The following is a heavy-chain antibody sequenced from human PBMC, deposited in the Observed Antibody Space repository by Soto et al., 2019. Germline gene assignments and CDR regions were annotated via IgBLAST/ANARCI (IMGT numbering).Heavy chain of an antibody. CDR2: IIPNFGTA. J-gene: IGHJ6*02. V-gene: IGHV1-69*01. CDR3: SRRPITIFELIDYYYGMDV. D-gene: IGHD3-3*01. Sequence: QVQLVQSGAEVKKPESSVKVSCKASGGTFSSYAISWVRQAPGQRLEWMGGIIPNFGTANYAQKFQGRVTINANEATSTAYMELSSLRSEETSVYYCSRRPITIFELIDYYYGMDVWGQGTTVTVS. CDR1: GGTFSSYA.